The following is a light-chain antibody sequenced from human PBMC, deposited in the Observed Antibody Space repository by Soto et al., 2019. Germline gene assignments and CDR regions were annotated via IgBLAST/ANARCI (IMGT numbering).Light chain of an antibody. Sequence: EIVMTQSPGTLSVSPGEGATLSCRASQSVGSNLAGYQQKPGQAPRLLIYRASTRATAIPARFSGSGSGTEFTLTISSLQSEDFAVYYCQQYDNWTPWTFGQGTKVEIK. J-gene: IGKJ1*01. CDR2: RAS. CDR3: QQYDNWTPWT. CDR1: QSVGSN. V-gene: IGKV3-15*01.